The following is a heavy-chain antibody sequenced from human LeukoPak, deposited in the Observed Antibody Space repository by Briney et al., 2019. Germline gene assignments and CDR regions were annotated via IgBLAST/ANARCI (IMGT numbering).Heavy chain of an antibody. V-gene: IGHV1-2*02. CDR3: ARDTFGELFHLWFDP. CDR2: INPNSGGT. D-gene: IGHD3-10*01. CDR1: GYTFTGYY. J-gene: IGHJ5*02. Sequence: ASVKVSCKASGYTFTGYYMHWVRQAPGQGLEWMGWINPNSGGTNYAQKFQGRVTMTRDTSISTAYMELSRLRSDDTAVYYCARDTFGELFHLWFDPWGQGTLVTVSS.